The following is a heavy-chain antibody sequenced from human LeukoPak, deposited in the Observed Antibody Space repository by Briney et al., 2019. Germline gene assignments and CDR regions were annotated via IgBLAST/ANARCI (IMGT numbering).Heavy chain of an antibody. V-gene: IGHV3-23*01. CDR3: AKSIGYFDWFLPFQH. CDR1: GFTFPNYG. Sequence: GGSLRLSCEASGFTFPNYGMSWVRQAPGEGLEWVSSISGSGDNIHSADSVKGRFTISRDNSKDTLYLHMSSLRAEDTAVYYCAKSIGYFDWFLPFQHWGQGSLVAVSS. CDR2: ISGSGDNI. D-gene: IGHD3-9*01. J-gene: IGHJ1*01.